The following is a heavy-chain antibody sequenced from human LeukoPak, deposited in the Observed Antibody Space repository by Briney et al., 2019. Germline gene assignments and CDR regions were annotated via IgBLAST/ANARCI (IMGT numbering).Heavy chain of an antibody. CDR1: GYTFTSYY. CDR2: INHSGVST. D-gene: IGHD2-15*01. CDR3: ARYNGGRVNRLGY. V-gene: IGHV1-46*01. Sequence: SSVTVSCQPSGYTFTSYYMHLVRQAPGPRLEGVGIINHSGVSTSHPQQLQPRVTMTSDTSTIPVYMELSSLRSEDTAVYDCARYNGGRVNRLGYWGQGTLVTVSS. J-gene: IGHJ4*02.